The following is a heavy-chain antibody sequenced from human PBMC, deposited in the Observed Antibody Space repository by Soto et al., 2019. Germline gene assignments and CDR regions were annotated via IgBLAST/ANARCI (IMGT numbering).Heavy chain of an antibody. J-gene: IGHJ4*02. CDR3: ASSAFWSGYYFDY. D-gene: IGHD3-3*01. V-gene: IGHV4-59*01. Sequence: SETLSLTCTVSGGSISSYYWSWIRQPPGKGLEWIGYIYYSGSTNYNPSLKSRVTISVDTSKNQFSLKLSSVTAADTAVYYCASSAFWSGYYFDYWGQGTLVTVSS. CDR1: GGSISSYY. CDR2: IYYSGST.